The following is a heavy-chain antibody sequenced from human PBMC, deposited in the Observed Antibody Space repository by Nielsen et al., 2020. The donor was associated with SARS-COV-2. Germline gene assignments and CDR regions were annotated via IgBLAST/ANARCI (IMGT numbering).Heavy chain of an antibody. J-gene: IGHJ4*02. Sequence: GESLKISCATSGFTFSNYGMHWVRQAPGKGLEWVAVIRYDGKEKFYGDSVRGRFTISRDNSKNTLYLQMNSLKAEDTALYYCAKDMSEGIRGRSYYFDYWGQGTLVTVSS. CDR1: GFTFSNYG. V-gene: IGHV3-30*02. D-gene: IGHD3-10*01. CDR3: AKDMSEGIRGRSYYFDY. CDR2: IRYDGKEK.